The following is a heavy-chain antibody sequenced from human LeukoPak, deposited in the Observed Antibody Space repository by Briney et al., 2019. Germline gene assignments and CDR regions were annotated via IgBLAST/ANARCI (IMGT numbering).Heavy chain of an antibody. CDR1: GYTCTDYY. J-gene: IGHJ4*02. Sequence: ASVKISCKASGYTCTDYYMHWVRQAPGQGLEWMGWINPNSGGTNYAQKFQGRVTMTRDTSISTAYMELSKLRSDDTAVYYCAWASYYYDSSGYPGYYFDYWGQGTLVTVSS. CDR3: AWASYYYDSSGYPGYYFDY. CDR2: INPNSGGT. V-gene: IGHV1-2*02. D-gene: IGHD3-22*01.